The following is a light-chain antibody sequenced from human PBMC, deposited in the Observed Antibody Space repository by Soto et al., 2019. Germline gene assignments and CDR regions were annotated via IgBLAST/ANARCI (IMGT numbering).Light chain of an antibody. V-gene: IGKV3-20*01. CDR3: QQYSGSVS. CDR2: AAS. CDR1: QSIRSTY. Sequence: EIVLTQSPGTLSLSPGERATLSCRASQSIRSTYLAWYQQKPGQPPRLLIYAASKRQSGVPDRYSGGGSETDFTLRVSSLEPEGLAGYYCQQYSGSVSFGGGNKGDIQ. J-gene: IGKJ4*01.